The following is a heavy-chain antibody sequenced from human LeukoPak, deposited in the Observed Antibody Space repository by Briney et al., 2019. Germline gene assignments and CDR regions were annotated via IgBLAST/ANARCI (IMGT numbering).Heavy chain of an antibody. Sequence: SETLSLTCTVSGGSISSGDYYWSWIRQPPGKGLEWIGYSYYSGSTYYNPSLKSRVTISVDTSKNQFSLKLSSVTAADTAVYYCACEDYYYYYGMDVWGQGTTVTVSS. J-gene: IGHJ6*02. CDR3: ACEDYYYYYGMDV. V-gene: IGHV4-30-4*01. CDR1: GGSISSGDYY. CDR2: SYYSGST.